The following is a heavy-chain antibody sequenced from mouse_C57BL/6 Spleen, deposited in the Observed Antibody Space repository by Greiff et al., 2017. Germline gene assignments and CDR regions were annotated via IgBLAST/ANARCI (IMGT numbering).Heavy chain of an antibody. CDR3: ARSYYGSSYVGFAY. CDR1: GFTFTDYY. J-gene: IGHJ3*01. CDR2: IRNKANGYTT. Sequence: DVMLVESGGGLVQPGGSLSLSCAASGFTFTDYYMSWVRQPPGKALEWLGFIRNKANGYTTEYSASVKGRFTISRDNSQSILYLQMNALRAEDSATYYCARSYYGSSYVGFAYWGQGTLVTVSA. V-gene: IGHV7-3*01. D-gene: IGHD1-1*01.